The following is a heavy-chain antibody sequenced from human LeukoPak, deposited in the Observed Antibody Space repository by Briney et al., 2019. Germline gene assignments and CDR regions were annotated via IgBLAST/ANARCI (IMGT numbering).Heavy chain of an antibody. CDR3: ARAIADTAMAPDY. CDR1: GFTFSRYS. J-gene: IGHJ4*02. Sequence: GGSLRLSCAASGFTFSRYSMNWVRQAPGKGLEWVSSISSSSSYIYYADSVKGRFTISRDNAKNSLYLQMNSLRAEDTAVYYCARAIADTAMAPDYWGQGTLVTVSS. D-gene: IGHD5-18*01. V-gene: IGHV3-21*01. CDR2: ISSSSSYI.